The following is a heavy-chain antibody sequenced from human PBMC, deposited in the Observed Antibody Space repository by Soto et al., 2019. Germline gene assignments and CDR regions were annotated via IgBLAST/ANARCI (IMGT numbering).Heavy chain of an antibody. CDR1: GLSVSSYH. Sequence: GGSLRLSCAASGLSVSSYHMGWVRQNPGKGLEWVGNIRQDGSEKNYVDSVKGRFTISRDNAKNSLYLQMNSLRAEDTAVYYCAREIVVARAASYFDSWGPAPLVTVPQ. CDR2: IRQDGSEK. D-gene: IGHD2-2*01. CDR3: AREIVVARAASYFDS. J-gene: IGHJ4*02. V-gene: IGHV3-7*04.